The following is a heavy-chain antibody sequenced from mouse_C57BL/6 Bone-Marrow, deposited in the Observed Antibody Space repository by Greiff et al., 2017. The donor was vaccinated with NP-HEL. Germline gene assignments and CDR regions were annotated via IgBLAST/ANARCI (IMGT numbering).Heavy chain of an antibody. V-gene: IGHV1-69*01. D-gene: IGHD4-1*01. J-gene: IGHJ4*01. CDR3: ARSTGPYAMDY. CDR2: IDPSDSYT. Sequence: QVQLKQPGAELVMPGASVKLSCKASGYTFTSYWMHWVKQRPGQGLEWIGEIDPSDSYTNYNQKFKGKSTLTVDKSSSTAYMQLSSLTSEDSAVYYCARSTGPYAMDYWGQGTSVTVSS. CDR1: GYTFTSYW.